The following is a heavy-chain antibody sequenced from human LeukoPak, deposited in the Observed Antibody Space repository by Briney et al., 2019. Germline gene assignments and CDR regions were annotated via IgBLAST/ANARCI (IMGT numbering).Heavy chain of an antibody. Sequence: KVSCKAXGYTFSXXYLHWVRQAPGQGLEWMGWVNPSSGGTTYAQKFQGRVSMTSDTTNSTAYMELSSLRFDDTAVYYCARVMVRGATFYYGTDVWGQGTTVIVSS. CDR2: VNPSSGGT. J-gene: IGHJ6*02. D-gene: IGHD3-10*01. V-gene: IGHV1-2*02. CDR1: GYTFSXXY. CDR3: ARVMVRGATFYYGTDV.